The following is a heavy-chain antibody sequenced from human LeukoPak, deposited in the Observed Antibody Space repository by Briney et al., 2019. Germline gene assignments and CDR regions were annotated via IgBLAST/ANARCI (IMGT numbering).Heavy chain of an antibody. CDR3: ARARGYYDSGGSNWFDP. V-gene: IGHV3-30*04. CDR1: GFTFSSYA. J-gene: IGHJ5*02. D-gene: IGHD3-10*01. CDR2: ISYDGTNK. Sequence: GRSLRLSCAASGFTFSSYAMHWVRQAPGKGLEWVAVISYDGTNKYYADSVKGRFTISRDNSKNTLYLQMHSLRAEDTAVYYCARARGYYDSGGSNWFDPWGQGTLVTVSS.